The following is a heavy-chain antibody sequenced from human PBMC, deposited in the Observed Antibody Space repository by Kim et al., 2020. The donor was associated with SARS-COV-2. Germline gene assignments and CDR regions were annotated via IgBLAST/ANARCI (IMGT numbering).Heavy chain of an antibody. J-gene: IGHJ4*02. Sequence: GGSLRLSCAASGFTFSSYGMHWVRQAPGKGLEWVAVIWYDGSNKYYADSVKGRFTISRDNSKNTLYLQMNSLRAEDTAVYYCAREGSRGQWLVVGTNYFDYWGQGTLVTVSS. V-gene: IGHV3-33*01. CDR2: IWYDGSNK. CDR3: AREGSRGQWLVVGTNYFDY. CDR1: GFTFSSYG. D-gene: IGHD6-19*01.